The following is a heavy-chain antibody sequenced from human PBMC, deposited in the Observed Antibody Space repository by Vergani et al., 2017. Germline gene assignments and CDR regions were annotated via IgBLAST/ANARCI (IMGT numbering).Heavy chain of an antibody. V-gene: IGHV3-33*06. CDR3: AKEQEAAAGRKGYYDSSGYYAAHYYYYGMDV. D-gene: IGHD3-22*01. J-gene: IGHJ6*02. Sequence: QVQLVESGGGVVQPGRSLRLSCAASGFTFSSYGMHWVRQAPGKGLEWVAVIWYDGSNKYYADSVKGRFTISRDNSKNTLYLQMNSLRAEDTAVYYCAKEQEAAAGRKGYYDSSGYYAAHYYYYGMDVWGQGTTVTVSS. CDR2: IWYDGSNK. CDR1: GFTFSSYG.